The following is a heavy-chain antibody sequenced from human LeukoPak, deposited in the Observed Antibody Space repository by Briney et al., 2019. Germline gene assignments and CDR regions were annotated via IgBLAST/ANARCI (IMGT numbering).Heavy chain of an antibody. J-gene: IGHJ4*02. D-gene: IGHD6-13*01. Sequence: SETLSLTCTVSGGSISSSSYYWGWIRQPPGKGLEWIGSIYYSGSTYYNPSLKSRVTISVDTFKNQFSLKLSSVTAADTAVYYCARPIAAAGTGFDYWGQGTLVTVSS. CDR1: GGSISSSSYY. V-gene: IGHV4-39*01. CDR3: ARPIAAAGTGFDY. CDR2: IYYSGST.